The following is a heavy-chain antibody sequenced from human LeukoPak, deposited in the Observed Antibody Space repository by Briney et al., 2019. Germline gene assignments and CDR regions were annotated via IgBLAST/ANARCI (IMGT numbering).Heavy chain of an antibody. J-gene: IGHJ4*02. CDR1: GFAFSSYA. D-gene: IGHD3-10*01. CDR2: INTDGSIT. V-gene: IGHV3-74*01. Sequence: GGSLRLSCAASGFAFSSYAMSWVRQAPGKGLEWVSRINTDGSITNYADSVKGRFSISRDNAKNTLYLQMSSLRAEDTAVYYCARDRGPRTGFMVREAYDYWGQGTLVTVSS. CDR3: ARDRGPRTGFMVREAYDY.